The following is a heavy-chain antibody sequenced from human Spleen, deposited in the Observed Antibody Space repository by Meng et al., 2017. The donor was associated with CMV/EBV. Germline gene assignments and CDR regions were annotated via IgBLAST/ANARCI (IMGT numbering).Heavy chain of an antibody. CDR1: VFTFSSYS. J-gene: IGHJ4*02. CDR2: ISSSSSYI. CDR3: ARVSYLASLGYFDY. V-gene: IGHV3-21*01. D-gene: IGHD1-26*01. Sequence: ASVFTFSSYSMNWVRQAPGKGLEWVSSISSSSSYIYYADSVKGRFTISRDNAKNSLYLQMNSLRAEDTAVYYCARVSYLASLGYFDYWGQGTLVTVSS.